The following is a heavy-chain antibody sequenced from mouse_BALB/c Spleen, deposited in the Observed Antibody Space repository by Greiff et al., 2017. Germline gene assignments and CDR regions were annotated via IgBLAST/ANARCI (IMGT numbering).Heavy chain of an antibody. D-gene: IGHD1-1*01. V-gene: IGHV1-82*01. CDR1: GYAFSSSW. Sequence: QVQLQQSGPELVKPGASVKISCKASGYAFSSSWMNWVKQRPGQGLEWIGRIYPGDGDTNYNGKFKGKATLTADKSSSTAYMQLSSLTSVDSAVYFCARDGYGSSYYAMDYWGQGTSVTVSS. CDR2: IYPGDGDT. J-gene: IGHJ4*01. CDR3: ARDGYGSSYYAMDY.